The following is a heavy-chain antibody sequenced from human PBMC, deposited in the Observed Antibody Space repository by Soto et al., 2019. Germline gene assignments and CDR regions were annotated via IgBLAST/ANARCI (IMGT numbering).Heavy chain of an antibody. D-gene: IGHD6-13*01. Sequence: EVQLLESGGGLLQPGGCLRLSCAASGFTFSSYAMSWVRQAPGKGLEWVSAISGSGGSTYYADSVKGRFTISRDNSKNTLYLQMNSLRAEDTAVYYCEKDANSSCWAVVDYWGQGTLVTVSS. CDR1: GFTFSSYA. J-gene: IGHJ4*02. CDR3: EKDANSSCWAVVDY. CDR2: ISGSGGST. V-gene: IGHV3-23*01.